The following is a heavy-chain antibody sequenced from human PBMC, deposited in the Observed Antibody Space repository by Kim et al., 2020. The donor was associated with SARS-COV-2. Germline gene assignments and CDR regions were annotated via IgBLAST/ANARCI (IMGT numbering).Heavy chain of an antibody. D-gene: IGHD3-10*01. CDR1: GDSINSYY. J-gene: IGHJ4*02. CDR3: ARGPTMVPHFDN. Sequence: SETLSLTCTFSGDSINSYYWSWIRQPPGKGLEWIGYIYYSGSTNYNPSLKSRVTISIDTSKNQFSLKLSSVTAADTAVYYCARGPTMVPHFDNWGQGTLVTVSS. CDR2: IYYSGST. V-gene: IGHV4-59*01.